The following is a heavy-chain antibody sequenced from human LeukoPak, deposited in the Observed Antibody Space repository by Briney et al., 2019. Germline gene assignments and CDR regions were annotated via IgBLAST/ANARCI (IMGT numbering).Heavy chain of an antibody. CDR2: INVGNGDT. V-gene: IGHV1-3*01. CDR3: ARSIAATDNTY. D-gene: IGHD6-13*01. CDR1: GYTFTSYS. Sequence: ASVKASCKASGYTFTSYSLHWVSQAPGQRLEWMGWINVGNGDTKYSQKFQGRVTITRDTSASTVYMELSGLRSEDTAVYYCARSIAATDNTYWGQGTLVTVSS. J-gene: IGHJ4*02.